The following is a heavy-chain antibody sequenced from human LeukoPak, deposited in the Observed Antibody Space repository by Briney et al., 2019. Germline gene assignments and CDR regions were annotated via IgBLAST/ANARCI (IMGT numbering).Heavy chain of an antibody. J-gene: IGHJ4*02. V-gene: IGHV3-30-3*01. Sequence: GGSLRLSCAASGFTFSSYAMHLVRQAPSKGLEWVGVRSYDGSNKYYADSVKGRFTISRDNSKNTLYLQMNSLRAEDTAVYYCARDLGYYDSSGFFDYWGQGTLVTVSS. CDR1: GFTFSSYA. CDR2: RSYDGSNK. CDR3: ARDLGYYDSSGFFDY. D-gene: IGHD3-22*01.